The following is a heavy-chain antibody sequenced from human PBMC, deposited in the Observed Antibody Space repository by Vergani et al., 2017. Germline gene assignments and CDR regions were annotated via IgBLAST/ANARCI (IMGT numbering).Heavy chain of an antibody. D-gene: IGHD1-14*01. V-gene: IGHV1-2*06. Sequence: QVQLVQSGAEVNRPGASVKVSFKASGNRFTAYSMHLVREAPGQGLEWMGRINLNNGDTQYAPKFQGRVTMTRDTSISTGYMELNSLRSDDTAVYYCATNDRARQPPGGYWGQGSLVTVSS. CDR1: GNRFTAYS. CDR3: ATNDRARQPPGGY. J-gene: IGHJ4*02. CDR2: INLNNGDT.